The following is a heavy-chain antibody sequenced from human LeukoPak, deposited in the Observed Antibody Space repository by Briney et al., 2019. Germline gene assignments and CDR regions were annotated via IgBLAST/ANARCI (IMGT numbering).Heavy chain of an antibody. D-gene: IGHD3-22*01. Sequence: PGMSLRLSCAASGFTFSTYAMHWVRQAPGKGLEWVALISYDGGSKYYADSVKGRFTISRDNSKNTLYLQMNSLRAEDTAVYWCARQGTSGYHYLDYWGQGTLVTVSS. J-gene: IGHJ4*02. V-gene: IGHV3-30*04. CDR2: ISYDGGSK. CDR1: GFTFSTYA. CDR3: ARQGTSGYHYLDY.